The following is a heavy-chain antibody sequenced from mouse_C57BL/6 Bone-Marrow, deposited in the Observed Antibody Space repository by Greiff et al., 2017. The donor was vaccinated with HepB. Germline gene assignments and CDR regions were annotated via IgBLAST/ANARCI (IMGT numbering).Heavy chain of an antibody. CDR3: AKNDYYGSPFAY. V-gene: IGHV2-5*01. CDR1: GFSLTSYG. D-gene: IGHD1-1*01. CDR2: IWRGGST. J-gene: IGHJ3*01. Sequence: VKLQESGPGLVQPSQSLSITCTVSGFSLTSYGVHWVRQSPGKGLEWLGVIWRGGSTDYNAAFMSRLSITKDNSKSQVFFKMNSLQADDTAIYYCAKNDYYGSPFAYWGQGTLVTVSA.